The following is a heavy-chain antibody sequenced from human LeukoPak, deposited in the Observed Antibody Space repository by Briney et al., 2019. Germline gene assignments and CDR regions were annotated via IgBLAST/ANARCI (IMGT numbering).Heavy chain of an antibody. J-gene: IGHJ4*02. V-gene: IGHV4-38-2*02. CDR3: ARDRGYSYGFDY. Sequence: SQTLSLTCTVSGYSISSGYYWGWIRQPPGKGLEWIGSIYHSGSTYYNPPLKSRVTISVDTSKNQFSLKLSSVTAADTAVYYCARDRGYSYGFDYWGQGTLVTVSS. D-gene: IGHD5-18*01. CDR2: IYHSGST. CDR1: GYSISSGYY.